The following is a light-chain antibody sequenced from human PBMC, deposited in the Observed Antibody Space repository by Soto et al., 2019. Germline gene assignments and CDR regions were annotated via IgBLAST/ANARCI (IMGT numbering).Light chain of an antibody. Sequence: DIQMTQSQYSLSASVGDRVTITCRASQSISSYLNWYQQKPGKAPKLLIYAASSLQSGVPSRFSGSGSGTDFTLTISSLQPEDFATYYCQQSYGTPITFGQGTRLEIK. CDR3: QQSYGTPIT. CDR1: QSISSY. J-gene: IGKJ5*01. V-gene: IGKV1-39*01. CDR2: AAS.